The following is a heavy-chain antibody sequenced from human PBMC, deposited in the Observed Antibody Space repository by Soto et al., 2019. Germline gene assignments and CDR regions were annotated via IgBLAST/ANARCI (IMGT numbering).Heavy chain of an antibody. CDR1: GYTFTSYG. CDR3: ARVGAIAPAEGDY. D-gene: IGHD6-13*01. J-gene: IGHJ4*02. Sequence: QIQLVQSGTEVREPGASVKVSCQASGYTFTSYGIIWVRQAPGQGLELMGWISGYNNNKNYAQKYQARVTVTTVTSTRTAYMELRSLRSDDTAVYYCARVGAIAPAEGDYWGQGTLVTVSS. CDR2: ISGYNNNK. V-gene: IGHV1-18*01.